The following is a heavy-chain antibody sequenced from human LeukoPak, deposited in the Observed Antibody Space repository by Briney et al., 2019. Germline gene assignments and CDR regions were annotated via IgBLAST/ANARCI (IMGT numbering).Heavy chain of an antibody. CDR1: GFTFSSYG. CDR3: ARHSIYTSSSGGLDY. V-gene: IGHV3-30*02. J-gene: IGHJ4*02. CDR2: ICYDGNDK. D-gene: IGHD6-6*01. Sequence: PGGSLRLSXTASGFTFSSYGMHWVRQAPGKGLEWVAFICYDGNDKYYLDSVKGRFTISRDISKNTLHLQMNSLRPEDTAIYYCARHSIYTSSSGGLDYWGQGTLVTVSS.